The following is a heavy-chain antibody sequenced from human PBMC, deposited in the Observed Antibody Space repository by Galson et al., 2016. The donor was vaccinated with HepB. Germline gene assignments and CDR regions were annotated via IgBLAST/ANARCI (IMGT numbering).Heavy chain of an antibody. CDR2: IIPMFGTP. Sequence: SVKVSCKASGGTFSSFAINWVRQAPGQGLEWMGGIIPMFGTPNYVQKFRGRVTVTADESTSTAYMELSSLRSQDTAVYYCASHTRGQYDSGRYEFNYWGQGTLVTVSS. D-gene: IGHD3-10*01. J-gene: IGHJ4*02. CDR1: GGTFSSFA. V-gene: IGHV1-69*13. CDR3: ASHTRGQYDSGRYEFNY.